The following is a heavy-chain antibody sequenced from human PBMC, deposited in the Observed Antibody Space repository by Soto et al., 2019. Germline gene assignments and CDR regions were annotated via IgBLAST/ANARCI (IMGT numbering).Heavy chain of an antibody. Sequence: GSLRLSCAASGFTFSSYAMHWVRQAPGKGLEWVAVISYDGSNKYYADSVKGRFTISRDNSKNTLYLQMNSLRAEDTAVYYCAREVLWFGELLFSYYYGMDVWGQGTTVTVSS. J-gene: IGHJ6*01. CDR1: GFTFSSYA. D-gene: IGHD3-10*01. CDR3: AREVLWFGELLFSYYYGMDV. CDR2: ISYDGSNK. V-gene: IGHV3-30-3*01.